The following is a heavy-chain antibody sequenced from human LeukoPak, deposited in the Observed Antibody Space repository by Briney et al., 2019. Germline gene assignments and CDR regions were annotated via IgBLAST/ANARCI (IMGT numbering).Heavy chain of an antibody. CDR1: GGSISASSYS. V-gene: IGHV4-39*07. CDR2: IYYTGST. J-gene: IGHJ5*02. Sequence: SETLSLTCTVSGGSISASSYSWGWIRQPPGKGLEWIGTIYYTGSTNYNPSLKSRVTISVDTSKNQFSLKLNSVTAADTAVYYCARVPVNIWENWFDPWGQGTLVTVSS. D-gene: IGHD1-26*01. CDR3: ARVPVNIWENWFDP.